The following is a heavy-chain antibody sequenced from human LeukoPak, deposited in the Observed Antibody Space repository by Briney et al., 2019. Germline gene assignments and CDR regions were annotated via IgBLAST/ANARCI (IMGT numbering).Heavy chain of an antibody. D-gene: IGHD2-2*01. V-gene: IGHV4-31*03. CDR2: ISYTGSS. CDR3: ARERDGYCSTTNCYFFDY. CDR1: GDSISSRGYY. Sequence: PSQTLSLTCTVSGDSISSRGYYWRWIRQDPGKGLEWIGYISYTGSSYYNPSLKIRVTMSVDKSKNQFYLNLSSVTAEDTAVYYCARERDGYCSTTNCYFFDYWAQGTLVIVSS. J-gene: IGHJ4*02.